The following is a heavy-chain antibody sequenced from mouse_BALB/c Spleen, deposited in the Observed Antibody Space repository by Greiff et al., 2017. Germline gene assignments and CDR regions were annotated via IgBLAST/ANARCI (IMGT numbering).Heavy chain of an antibody. D-gene: IGHD2-1*01. V-gene: IGHV5-6*02. CDR2: ISSGGSYT. J-gene: IGHJ1*01. CDR1: GFTFSSYG. Sequence: EVNVVESGGDLVKPGGSLKLSCAASGFTFSSYGMSWVRQTPDKRLEWVATISSGGSYTYYPDSVKGRFTISRDNAKNTLFLQMSSLKSEDTAMYYCARRHGNHWYFDVWGAGTTVTVSS. CDR3: ARRHGNHWYFDV.